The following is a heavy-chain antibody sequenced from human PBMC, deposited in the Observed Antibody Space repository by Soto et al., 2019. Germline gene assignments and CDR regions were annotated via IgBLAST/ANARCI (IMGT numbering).Heavy chain of an antibody. CDR3: AHIVLRTVFGLVTTTAIYFDF. V-gene: IGHV2-5*02. Sequence: QITLNESGPTQVKPRQTLTLTCTFSGFSLTTSGVGVGWIRQSPGKAPEWLALIYWDDDKRYSPSLKSRLTLTKDTSKTQVVLTMADLDPADTATYYCAHIVLRTVFGLVTTTAIYFDFWGQGTPGAVSS. CDR2: IYWDDDK. J-gene: IGHJ4*02. CDR1: GFSLTTSGVG. D-gene: IGHD3-3*01.